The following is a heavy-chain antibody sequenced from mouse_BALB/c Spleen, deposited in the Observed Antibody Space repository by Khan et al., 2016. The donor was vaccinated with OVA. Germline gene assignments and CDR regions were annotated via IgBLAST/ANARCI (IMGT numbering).Heavy chain of an antibody. CDR2: IDPEFGNT. J-gene: IGHJ4*01. Sequence: VQLQQSGAELVKPGASVKLSCTASGFNIKDTYIHWVKQRPEQGLEWIGRIDPEFGNTKYHPKFQDKATIIADTSSNTAYLHLSSLTSEDTAVYFCARTEIHYYGSYAMDYWGQGTSVTVSS. CDR1: GFNIKDTY. V-gene: IGHV14-3*02. D-gene: IGHD1-2*01. CDR3: ARTEIHYYGSYAMDY.